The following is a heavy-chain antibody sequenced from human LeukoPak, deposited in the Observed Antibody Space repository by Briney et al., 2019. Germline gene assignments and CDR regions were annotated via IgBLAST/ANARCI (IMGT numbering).Heavy chain of an antibody. V-gene: IGHV3-74*01. CDR3: ARVRFGDYEPEGYFDL. J-gene: IGHJ2*01. Sequence: GGSLRPSCVAAAFTFNSFWMHWVRQVEERGTMWVSRILSDGSSTSYADSVRGRFTISRDNAKNTLYLQMDSLRDEDTAVYYCARVRFGDYEPEGYFDLWGRGTLVIVSS. D-gene: IGHD4-17*01. CDR2: ILSDGSST. CDR1: AFTFNSFW.